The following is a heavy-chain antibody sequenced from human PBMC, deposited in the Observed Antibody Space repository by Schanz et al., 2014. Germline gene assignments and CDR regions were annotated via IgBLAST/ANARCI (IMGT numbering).Heavy chain of an antibody. CDR1: GDTFDNFG. J-gene: IGHJ3*01. CDR2: VMPFLGIT. Sequence: QVQLVQSGAEVKKPGSSVKVSCKATGDTFDNFGISWVRQAPGQGLEWIGRVMPFLGITNYAQKFQDRVTMTADKSTSTAYMELSGLRSEDTAIYYCARDKWNYEGVIFWGQGPMVTVSS. D-gene: IGHD1-7*01. CDR3: ARDKWNYEGVIF. V-gene: IGHV1-69*04.